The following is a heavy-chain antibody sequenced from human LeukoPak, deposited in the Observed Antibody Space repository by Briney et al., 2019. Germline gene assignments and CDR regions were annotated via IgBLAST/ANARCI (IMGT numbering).Heavy chain of an antibody. CDR1: XYXFTSXX. Sequence: ASVXXXCXXXXYXFTSXXXXWVRXXTGHGLEWMGWMNPNSGNTGYAQKFQGRVTMTRNTSISTAYMELSSLRSEDTAVYYCARGISWGQGTLVTVSS. CDR3: ARGIS. V-gene: IGHV1-8*01. J-gene: IGHJ5*02. CDR2: MNPNSGNT.